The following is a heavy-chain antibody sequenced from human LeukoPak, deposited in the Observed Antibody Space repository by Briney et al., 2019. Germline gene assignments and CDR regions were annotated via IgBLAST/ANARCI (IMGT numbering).Heavy chain of an antibody. D-gene: IGHD2-2*01. CDR3: ARWGSTSCYDY. Sequence: GGSLRLSCAASGFTFSTYSMNWVRQAPGKGLEWVSYITSSSSYIYYADSVKGRFTISRDNAKNSLYLQMNSLRADDMAVYYCARWGSTSCYDYWGQGTLVTVSS. CDR2: ITSSSSYI. J-gene: IGHJ4*02. CDR1: GFTFSTYS. V-gene: IGHV3-21*01.